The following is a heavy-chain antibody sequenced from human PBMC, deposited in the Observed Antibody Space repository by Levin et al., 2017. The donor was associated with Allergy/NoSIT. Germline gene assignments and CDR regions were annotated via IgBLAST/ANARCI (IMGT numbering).Heavy chain of an antibody. CDR2: INNDGSST. D-gene: IGHD2-15*01. CDR3: ARGDCSANSCVGY. CDR1: GFTFSRRW. J-gene: IGHJ4*02. V-gene: IGHV3-74*01. Sequence: PGESLKISCAASGFTFSRRWMHWVRQAPGKGLEWVSQINNDGSSTNYADSVKGRFTISRDNARNTLVLQISNLRAEDTAVHYCARGDCSANSCVGYWGQGTLVTVSS.